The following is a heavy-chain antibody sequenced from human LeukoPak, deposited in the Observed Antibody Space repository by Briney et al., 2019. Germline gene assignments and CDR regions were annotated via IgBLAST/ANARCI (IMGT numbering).Heavy chain of an antibody. D-gene: IGHD1-26*01. V-gene: IGHV3-23*01. Sequence: GGSLRLSCAASGFTFSHYAMAWVRQAPGKGLQWVSHISGTHGATHYADSVKGRFTISRDNSNNMLFLQMDRLGVEDTAIYYCAKEGRVGPTFHPFNAWGQGTLVTVSP. CDR1: GFTFSHYA. CDR2: ISGTHGAT. CDR3: AKEGRVGPTFHPFNA. J-gene: IGHJ4*02.